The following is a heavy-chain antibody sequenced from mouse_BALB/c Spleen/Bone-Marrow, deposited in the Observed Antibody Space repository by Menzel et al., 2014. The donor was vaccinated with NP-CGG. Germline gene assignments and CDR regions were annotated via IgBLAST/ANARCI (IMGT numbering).Heavy chain of an antibody. CDR1: GFTFSSYA. CDR2: ISSGGSYT. CDR3: ARSGGCVYYF. J-gene: IGHJ2*01. D-gene: IGHD1-1*01. V-gene: IGHV5-9-3*01. Sequence: EVQGVESGGGLVKPGGSLKLSCAASGFTFSSYAMSWVRQTPEKRLEWVATISSGGSYTYYPDSVKGRFTISRDNAKNTLYLQMSSLRSEDTAMYYCARSGGCVYYFGGQGTPLTVSS.